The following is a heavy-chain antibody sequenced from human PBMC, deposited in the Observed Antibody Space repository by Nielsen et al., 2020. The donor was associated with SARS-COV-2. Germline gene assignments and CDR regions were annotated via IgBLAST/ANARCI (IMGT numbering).Heavy chain of an antibody. CDR2: IYSGGST. CDR1: GFTVSSNY. D-gene: IGHD3-22*01. V-gene: IGHV3-53*01. CDR3: ARRNRGYYYFDY. J-gene: IGHJ4*02. Sequence: GESLKISCAASGFTVSSNYMSWVRQAPGKGLEWVSVIYSGGSTYYADSVKGRFTISRDNSKNTLYLQMNSLRAEDTAVYYCARRNRGYYYFDYWGQGTLVTVSS.